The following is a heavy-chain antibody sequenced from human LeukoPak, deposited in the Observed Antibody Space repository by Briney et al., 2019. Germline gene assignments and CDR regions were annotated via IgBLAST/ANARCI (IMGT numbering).Heavy chain of an antibody. CDR3: ARMYSSSWYGVDY. CDR2: IDWDDDK. CDR1: GFSLSTRGMC. D-gene: IGHD6-13*01. Sequence: ESGPALVKPTQTLTLTCTFSGFSLSTRGMCVSWIRQPPGKALEWLARIDWDDDKYYSTSLKTRLTISKDTSKSQVVLTMTNMDPVDTATYYCARMYSSSWYGVDYWGQGTLATVSS. J-gene: IGHJ4*02. V-gene: IGHV2-70*11.